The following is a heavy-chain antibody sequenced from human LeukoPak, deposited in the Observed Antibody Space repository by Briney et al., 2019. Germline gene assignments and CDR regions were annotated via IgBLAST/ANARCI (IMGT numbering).Heavy chain of an antibody. D-gene: IGHD6-19*01. J-gene: IGHJ4*02. CDR2: ISGSGGVT. V-gene: IGHV3-23*01. Sequence: QTGGSLRLSCAASGFTFSSYAMSWVRQAPGKGLEWVSTISGSGGVTYYADSVKGRFTISRDNSKNTLYLQMNSLRAEDTAVYYCAKATWYSSGWVDYWGQGTLVTVSS. CDR1: GFTFSSYA. CDR3: AKATWYSSGWVDY.